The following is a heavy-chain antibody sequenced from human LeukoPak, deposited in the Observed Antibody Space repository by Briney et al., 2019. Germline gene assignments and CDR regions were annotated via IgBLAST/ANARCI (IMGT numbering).Heavy chain of an antibody. V-gene: IGHV4-61*01. Sequence: SETLSLTCTVSGGSVSSGSYYWSWIRQPPGKGLEWIGYIYYSGSTNYNPSLKSRVTISVDTSKNQFSLKLSSVTAADTAVYYCARDHYDSRGYYYVGDYWGQGTLVTVSS. CDR1: GGSVSSGSYY. CDR3: ARDHYDSRGYYYVGDY. J-gene: IGHJ4*02. D-gene: IGHD3-22*01. CDR2: IYYSGST.